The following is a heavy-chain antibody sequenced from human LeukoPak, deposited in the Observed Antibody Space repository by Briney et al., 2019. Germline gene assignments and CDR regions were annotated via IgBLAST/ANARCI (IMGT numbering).Heavy chain of an antibody. CDR1: GGTFSSYA. J-gene: IGHJ3*02. CDR3: ARGAVVVTAGGAFDI. D-gene: IGHD2-21*02. V-gene: IGHV1-69*06. Sequence: GSSVKVSCKASGGTFSSYAISWVRQAPGQGLEWMGRIIPIFGTANYAQKFQGRVTITADKSTSTAYMELSSLRSEGTAVYYCARGAVVVTAGGAFDIWGQGTKVTVSS. CDR2: IIPIFGTA.